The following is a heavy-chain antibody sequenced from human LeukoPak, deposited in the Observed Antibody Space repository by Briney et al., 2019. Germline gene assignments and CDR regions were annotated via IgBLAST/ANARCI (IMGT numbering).Heavy chain of an antibody. V-gene: IGHV3-30*04. D-gene: IGHD3/OR15-3a*01. J-gene: IGHJ4*02. CDR2: ISYDGSNK. Sequence: GGSLRLSCAASGFTFSSYSMHWVRQAPGKGLEWVAVISYDGSNKYYADSVKGRFTISRDNSKITLDLQMNSLRAEDTAVYYCARDSGFSGTQRGEYWGQGTLVTVSS. CDR1: GFTFSSYS. CDR3: ARDSGFSGTQRGEY.